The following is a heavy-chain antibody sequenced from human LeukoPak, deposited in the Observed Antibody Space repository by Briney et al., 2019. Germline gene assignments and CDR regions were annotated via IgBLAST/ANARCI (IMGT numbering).Heavy chain of an antibody. V-gene: IGHV1-18*01. CDR2: ISAYNGNT. CDR1: GYTFTSYG. D-gene: IGHD3-9*01. Sequence: ASVKVSCKASGYTFTSYGISWVRQAPGQGLEWMGWISAYNGNTNYAQKLQGRVTMTTDTSTSTVYMELSSLRSEDTAVYYCARGDYDILTGYYNIGYYFDYWGQGTLVTVSS. CDR3: ARGDYDILTGYYNIGYYFDY. J-gene: IGHJ4*02.